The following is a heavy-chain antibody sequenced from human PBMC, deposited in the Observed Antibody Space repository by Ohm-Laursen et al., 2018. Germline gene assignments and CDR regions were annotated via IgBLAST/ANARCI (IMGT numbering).Heavy chain of an antibody. CDR2: ISGGGDST. CDR1: GFTFSSYA. D-gene: IGHD4-23*01. CDR3: ARAGILRWPEYFQH. J-gene: IGHJ1*01. V-gene: IGHV3-23*01. Sequence: SLRLSCAASGFTFSSYAMTWVRQAPGKGLEWVSAISGGGDSTYYADSVKGRFTISRDNAKNSLYLQMNSLRAEDTAVYYCARAGILRWPEYFQHWGQGTLVTVSS.